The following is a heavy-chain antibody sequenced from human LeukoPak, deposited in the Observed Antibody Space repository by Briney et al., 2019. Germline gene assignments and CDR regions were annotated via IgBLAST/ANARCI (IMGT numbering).Heavy chain of an antibody. V-gene: IGHV4-59*08. Sequence: SETLSLTCTVSGGSISSYYWSWIRQPPGKGLEWIGYIYYSGSTNYNPSLKSRVTISVDTSKNQFSLKLSSVTAADTAVYYCALRGDYCSSASCYEYYFDYWGQGTLVTVSS. CDR2: IYYSGST. CDR3: ALRGDYCSSASCYEYYFDY. J-gene: IGHJ4*02. D-gene: IGHD2-2*01. CDR1: GGSISSYY.